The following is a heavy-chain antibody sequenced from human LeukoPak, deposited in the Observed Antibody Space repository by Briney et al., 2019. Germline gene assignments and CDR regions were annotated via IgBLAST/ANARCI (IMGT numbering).Heavy chain of an antibody. J-gene: IGHJ6*03. D-gene: IGHD6-13*01. V-gene: IGHV4-34*01. CDR3: ARGRASSSSWSSTYYYYFYMDV. Sequence: SETLSLTCTVYGGSFSAYYWSWIRQPPGKGLEWIGEINHSGSTNYNPSLKSRVTISVDTSKNQFSLELSSVTAADTAVYFCARGRASSSSWSSTYYYYFYMDVWGKGTTVTVSS. CDR1: GGSFSAYY. CDR2: INHSGST.